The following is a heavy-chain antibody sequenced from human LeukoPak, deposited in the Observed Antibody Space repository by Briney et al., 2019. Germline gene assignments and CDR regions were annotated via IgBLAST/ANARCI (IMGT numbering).Heavy chain of an antibody. CDR3: ARGRLGYSYGSHYYYGMDV. Sequence: SETLSLTCAVYGGSFSGYYWSWIRQPPGKGLEWIGEINHSGSTNYNPSLKSRVTISVDTSKNQFSLKLSSVTAADTAVYYCARGRLGYSYGSHYYYGMDVWGQGTTVTVSS. D-gene: IGHD5-18*01. CDR1: GGSFSGYY. J-gene: IGHJ6*02. V-gene: IGHV4-34*01. CDR2: INHSGST.